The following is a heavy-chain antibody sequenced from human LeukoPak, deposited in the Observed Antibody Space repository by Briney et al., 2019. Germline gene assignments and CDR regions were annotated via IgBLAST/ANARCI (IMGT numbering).Heavy chain of an antibody. J-gene: IGHJ4*02. Sequence: SSETLSLTCAVSGYSISSGYYWGWIRQPPGKGLEWIGSIYHSGSTYYNPSLKSRVTISVDTSKNQFSLKLSSLTAADTAVYYCARLGGYSSSSLDYWGQGTLVNVSS. D-gene: IGHD6-6*01. V-gene: IGHV4-38-2*01. CDR2: IYHSGST. CDR1: GYSISSGYY. CDR3: ARLGGYSSSSLDY.